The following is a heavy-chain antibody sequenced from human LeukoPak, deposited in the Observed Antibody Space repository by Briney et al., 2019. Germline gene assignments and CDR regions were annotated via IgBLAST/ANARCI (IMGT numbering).Heavy chain of an antibody. CDR2: ISSSSSYI. D-gene: IGHD1-7*01. CDR3: AKGPTGTRFDY. J-gene: IGHJ4*02. CDR1: GFTFSSYS. V-gene: IGHV3-21*04. Sequence: GGSRRLSCAASGFTFSSYSMNWVRQAPGKGLEWVSSISSSSSYIYYADSVKGRFTISRDNSKNTLYLQMNSLRAEDTAVYYCAKGPTGTRFDYWGQGTLVTVSS.